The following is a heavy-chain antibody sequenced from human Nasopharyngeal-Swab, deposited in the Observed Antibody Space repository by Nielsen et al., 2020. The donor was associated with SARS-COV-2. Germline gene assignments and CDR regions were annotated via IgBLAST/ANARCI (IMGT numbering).Heavy chain of an antibody. J-gene: IGHJ6*02. CDR1: GFTFENYA. V-gene: IGHV3-9*01. CDR2: ITWNSGNK. Sequence: GGSLRLSCAASGFTFENYAMHWVRQPPGKGLEWVAGITWNSGNKGYAESVQGRLTISRDNAKNSLYLQMNSLRAEDTAMYYCARGLGGTYPYYYYGMDVWGQGTTVTVSS. CDR3: ARGLGGTYPYYYYGMDV. D-gene: IGHD1-26*01.